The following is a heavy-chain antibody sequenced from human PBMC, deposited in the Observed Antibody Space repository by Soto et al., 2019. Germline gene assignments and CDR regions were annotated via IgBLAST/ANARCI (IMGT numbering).Heavy chain of an antibody. CDR3: ARDPTRPYTHFYGLDV. V-gene: IGHV4-31*03. D-gene: IGHD3-16*01. CDR2: IYSAKNT. Sequence: QVLLLESGSGLVEPSQTLSLTCNVSGTSIGSGGYFWTWIRQHPGKGLEWIGYIYSAKNTNYNPSLQSRVSMSLDTSKNQFSLKLSSVTAEDTAVYYCARDPTRPYTHFYGLDVWGQGTTVTVSS. CDR1: GTSIGSGGYF. J-gene: IGHJ6*02.